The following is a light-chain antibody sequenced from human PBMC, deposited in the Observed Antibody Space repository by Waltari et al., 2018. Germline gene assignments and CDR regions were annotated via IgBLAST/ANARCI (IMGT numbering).Light chain of an antibody. CDR3: QQRANWPPLT. J-gene: IGKJ4*01. CDR1: QSVSNF. CDR2: HAS. Sequence: EIVLTQSPATLSLSPGERATLSCRASQSVSNFLAWYQQKPGQAPRLLIYHASNRATGIPARFSGRGSGTGFTLTISSLEPGDSAVYYCQQRANWPPLTFGGGTRVEI. V-gene: IGKV3-11*01.